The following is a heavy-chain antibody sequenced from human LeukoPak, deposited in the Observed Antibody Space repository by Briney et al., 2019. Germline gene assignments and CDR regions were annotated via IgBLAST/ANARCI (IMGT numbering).Heavy chain of an antibody. CDR1: GDSVSSISVA. Sequence: SQTLSLTCAISGDSVSSISVAWNWIRQSPSRGLEWLGRTYFRSKWYYEYAVSVKSRINISPDTSKNQFSLQLTSVTPEDTAVYYCSLARSEYHYGMDVWGQGTTVTVSS. J-gene: IGHJ6*02. CDR3: SLARSEYHYGMDV. CDR2: TYFRSKWYY. V-gene: IGHV6-1*01.